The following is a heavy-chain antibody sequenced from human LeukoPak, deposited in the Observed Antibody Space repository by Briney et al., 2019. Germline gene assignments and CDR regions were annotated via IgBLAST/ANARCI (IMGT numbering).Heavy chain of an antibody. CDR3: AVETYDYVWGSYRSNWFDP. D-gene: IGHD3-16*02. V-gene: IGHV4-39*01. CDR2: IYYSGST. Sequence: SETLSLTCTVSGGSTSSSSYYWGWIRQPPGKGLEWIGSIYYSGSTYYNPSLKSRVTISVDTSKNQLSLKLSSVTAADTAVYYCAVETYDYVWGSYRSNWFDPWGQGTLVTVSS. J-gene: IGHJ5*02. CDR1: GGSTSSSSYY.